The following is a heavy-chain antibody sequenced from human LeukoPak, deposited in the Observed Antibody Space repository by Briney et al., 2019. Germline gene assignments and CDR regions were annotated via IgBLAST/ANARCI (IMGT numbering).Heavy chain of an antibody. CDR1: GGSISSYY. D-gene: IGHD3-22*01. CDR2: IYYSGST. Sequence: SETLSLTCTVSGGSISSYYWSWIRQPPGKGLEWIGYIYYSGSTNYNPSLKSRVTISVDTSKNQFSLKLSSVTAADTAVYYCARGRTYYYDSSGYYRPLYFDYWGQGTLVTVSS. CDR3: ARGRTYYYDSSGYYRPLYFDY. J-gene: IGHJ4*02. V-gene: IGHV4-59*12.